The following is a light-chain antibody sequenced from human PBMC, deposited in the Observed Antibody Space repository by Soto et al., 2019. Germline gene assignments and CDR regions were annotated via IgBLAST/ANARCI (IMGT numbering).Light chain of an antibody. CDR2: DVS. CDR3: SSYTRRSTVV. J-gene: IGLJ2*01. Sequence: QSALTQPASVSGSPGPSITISCTGTSSDVGGYNYVSWYQQHPGKAPKLMIYDVSNRPSGVSNRFSGSKSGNTASLTICGLQAEDEADYYCSSYTRRSTVVFGGGTKLTVL. CDR1: SSDVGGYNY. V-gene: IGLV2-14*01.